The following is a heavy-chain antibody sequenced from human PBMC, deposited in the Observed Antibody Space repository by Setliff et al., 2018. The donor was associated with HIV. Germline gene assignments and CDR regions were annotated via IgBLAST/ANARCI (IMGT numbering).Heavy chain of an antibody. Sequence: PSETLSLTCSVSGDSTSNSYWSWIRQPAGKGLEWIGRLHASGNTNCNPSLKSRVTMSIDTSKNQLSLRLTSVTAADTAVYYCARDVLKSNYLGYYYYLDVWGKGTTVTVSS. CDR3: ARDVLKSNYLGYYYYLDV. CDR1: GDSTSNSY. CDR2: LHASGNT. J-gene: IGHJ6*03. D-gene: IGHD3-9*01. V-gene: IGHV4-4*07.